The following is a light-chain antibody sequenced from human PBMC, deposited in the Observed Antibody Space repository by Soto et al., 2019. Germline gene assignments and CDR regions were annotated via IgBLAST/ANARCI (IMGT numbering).Light chain of an antibody. J-gene: IGKJ1*01. V-gene: IGKV3-15*01. CDR3: QQYNYWPSRT. CDR2: GAA. CDR1: QSVSSN. Sequence: EIVMSQSPATLSVSPGERATLSCRASQSVSSNLAWYQQKPGQAPRLLIYGAATRTTGIPARFSGSGSGTEFTLTISRLQSEDFAVYYCQQYNYWPSRTFGQGTKVDIK.